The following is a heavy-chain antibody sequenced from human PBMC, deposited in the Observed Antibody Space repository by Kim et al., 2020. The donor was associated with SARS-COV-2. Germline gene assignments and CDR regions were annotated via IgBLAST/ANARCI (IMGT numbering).Heavy chain of an antibody. J-gene: IGHJ5*02. CDR3: AKAEWIQLWSPGFDP. Sequence: DSVKGRFTISRDNSKNTLYLQMNSLRAEDTAVYYCAKAEWIQLWSPGFDPWGQGTLVTVSS. D-gene: IGHD5-18*01. V-gene: IGHV3-23*01.